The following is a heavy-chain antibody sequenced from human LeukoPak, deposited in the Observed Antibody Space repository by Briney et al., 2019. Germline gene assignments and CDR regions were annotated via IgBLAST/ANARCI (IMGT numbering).Heavy chain of an antibody. J-gene: IGHJ6*03. D-gene: IGHD6-19*01. CDR2: INSDGSST. CDR1: GFTFSSYW. Sequence: PGGSLRLSCAASGFTFSSYWMHWVRQAPGKGLVWVSRINSDGSSTSYADSVKGRFTISRDNAKNTLYLQMNSLRAEDTAVYYCARESLRQQWLVRREEYYYMDVWGKGTTVTISS. V-gene: IGHV3-74*01. CDR3: ARESLRQQWLVRREEYYYMDV.